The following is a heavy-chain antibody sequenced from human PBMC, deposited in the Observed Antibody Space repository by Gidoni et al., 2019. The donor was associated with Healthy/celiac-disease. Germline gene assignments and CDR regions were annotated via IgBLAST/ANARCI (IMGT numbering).Heavy chain of an antibody. CDR1: GFTFSNAW. V-gene: IGHV3-15*01. Sequence: EVQLVESGGGLVKPGGSLRLSCAASGFTFSNAWMSWVRQAPGKGLEWVGRIKSKTDGGTTDYAAPVKGRFTISRDDSKNTLYLQMNSLKTEDTAVYYCTTDRQPRYSSSSDEGYWGQGTLVTVSS. J-gene: IGHJ4*02. CDR2: IKSKTDGGTT. D-gene: IGHD6-6*01. CDR3: TTDRQPRYSSSSDEGY.